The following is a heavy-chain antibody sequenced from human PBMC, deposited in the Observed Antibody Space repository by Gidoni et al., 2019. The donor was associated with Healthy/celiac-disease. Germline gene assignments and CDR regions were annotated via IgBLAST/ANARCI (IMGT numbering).Heavy chain of an antibody. CDR1: GFTVSSNY. Sequence: EVQLVETGGGLIQPGGSLRLSCAAPGFTVSSNYMSWVRQAPGKGLEWVSVIYSGGSTYYADSVKGRFTISRDNSKNTLYLQMNSLRAEDTAVYYCAHGNYYYYGMDVWGQGTTVTVSS. CDR2: IYSGGST. D-gene: IGHD4-17*01. J-gene: IGHJ6*02. CDR3: AHGNYYYYGMDV. V-gene: IGHV3-53*02.